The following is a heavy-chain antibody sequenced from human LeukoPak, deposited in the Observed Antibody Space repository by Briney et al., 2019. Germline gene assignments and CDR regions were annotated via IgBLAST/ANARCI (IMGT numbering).Heavy chain of an antibody. V-gene: IGHV3-7*03. CDR2: IKQDGSKK. CDR3: ATPLDYYDSGGYHQGGD. D-gene: IGHD3-22*01. CDR1: GFTFSSYW. J-gene: IGHJ4*02. Sequence: GGSLRLSCAASGFTFSSYWMTWVRQAPGKGLEWVANIKQDGSKKNYVDSVKGRFTISRDNAKNSLYLQMNSLRAEDTAVYYCATPLDYYDSGGYHQGGDWGQGTLVTVSS.